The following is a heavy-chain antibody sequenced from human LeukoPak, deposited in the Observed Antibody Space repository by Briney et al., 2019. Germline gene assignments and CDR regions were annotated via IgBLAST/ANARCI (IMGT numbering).Heavy chain of an antibody. CDR1: GGSISSSSYY. V-gene: IGHV4-39*07. D-gene: IGHD3-10*02. CDR2: IYYSGST. J-gene: IGHJ4*02. CDR3: ARRTYYVTRRYFDF. Sequence: PSETLSLTCTVSGGSISSSSYYWGWIRQPPGKGLEWIGSIYYSGSTYYNPSLKSRVTMSVDTSKNQFSLKLSSVTAADTALYYCARRTYYVTRRYFDFWGQGTLVTVSS.